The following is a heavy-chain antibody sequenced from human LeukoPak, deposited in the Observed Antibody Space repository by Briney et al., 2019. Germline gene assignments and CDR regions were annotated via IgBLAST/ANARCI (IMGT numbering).Heavy chain of an antibody. D-gene: IGHD3-10*01. CDR1: GFTFSSYG. CDR3: AKDPCGSGS. CDR2: ISYDGSNK. J-gene: IGHJ4*02. Sequence: GGSLRLSCAASGFTFSSYGMHWVRQAPGKGLEWEAVISYDGSNKYYADSVKGRFTISRDNSKNTLYLQMNSLRAEDTAVYYCAKDPCGSGSWGQGTLVTVSS. V-gene: IGHV3-30*18.